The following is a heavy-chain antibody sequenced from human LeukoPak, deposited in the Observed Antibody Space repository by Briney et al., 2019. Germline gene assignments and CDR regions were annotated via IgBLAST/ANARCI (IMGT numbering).Heavy chain of an antibody. D-gene: IGHD2-15*01. V-gene: IGHV1-69*13. J-gene: IGHJ3*02. CDR2: IIPIFGTA. Sequence: SVKVSCKASGYTFTSYYMHWVRQAPGQGLEWMGGIIPIFGTANYAQKFQGRVTITADESTSTAYMELSSLRSEDTAVYYCARDSPGGSAAFDIWGQGTMVTVSS. CDR1: GYTFTSYY. CDR3: ARDSPGGSAAFDI.